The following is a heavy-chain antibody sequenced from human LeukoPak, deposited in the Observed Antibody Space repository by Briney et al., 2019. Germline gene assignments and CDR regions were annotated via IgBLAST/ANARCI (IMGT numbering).Heavy chain of an antibody. Sequence: GGSLRLSCAASGFTVSSNYMSWVRQAPGKGLEWVAFIRYDGSDKYYADSVKGRFTISRDNSKNTLYLQMNSLRAEDTAVYYCAKDVFGSNYYGSGSYIRDYWGQGTLVTVSS. CDR1: GFTVSSNY. CDR3: AKDVFGSNYYGSGSYIRDY. V-gene: IGHV3-30*02. D-gene: IGHD3-10*01. J-gene: IGHJ4*02. CDR2: IRYDGSDK.